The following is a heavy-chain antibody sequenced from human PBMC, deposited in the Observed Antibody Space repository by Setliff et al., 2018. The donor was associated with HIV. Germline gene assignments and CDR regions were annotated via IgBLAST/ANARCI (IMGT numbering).Heavy chain of an antibody. CDR3: ARRGGGIAAHSYMDV. V-gene: IGHV4-39*07. J-gene: IGHJ6*03. CDR2: IFYSGHT. CDR1: GGSISSSSYY. D-gene: IGHD6-13*01. Sequence: SETLSLTCTVSGGSISSSSYYWGWIRQPPGKGLEWIGNIFYSGHTFYNPSLKSRVTISVDTSKNQFSLKLSSVTAADTAVYFCARRGGGIAAHSYMDVWGKGTTVTVSS.